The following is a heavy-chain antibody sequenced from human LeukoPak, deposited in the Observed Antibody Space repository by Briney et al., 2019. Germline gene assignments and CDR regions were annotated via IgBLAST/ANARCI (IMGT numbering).Heavy chain of an antibody. CDR2: ISTYNGNT. CDR3: ARDRSFYYYDSSGYQE. J-gene: IGHJ4*02. Sequence: ASVKVSCKASGGTFSSYGISWVRQAPGQGLEWMGWISTYNGNTNYAQKLQGRVTMTTDTSTSTAYMELRSLRSDDTAVYYCARDRSFYYYDSSGYQEWGQGTLVTVSS. V-gene: IGHV1-18*01. CDR1: GGTFSSYG. D-gene: IGHD3-22*01.